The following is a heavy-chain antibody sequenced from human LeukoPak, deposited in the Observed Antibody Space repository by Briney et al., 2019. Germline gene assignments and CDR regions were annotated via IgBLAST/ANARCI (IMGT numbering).Heavy chain of an antibody. J-gene: IGHJ4*02. CDR2: ISSSGSTI. CDR3: ARDQYDYVWGSYRSRSTFFDY. D-gene: IGHD3-16*02. Sequence: GGSLRLSCAASGFTFSNAWMSWIRQAPGKGLEWVSYISSSGSTIYYADSVKGRFTISRDNAKNSLYLQMNSLRAEDTAVYYCARDQYDYVWGSYRSRSTFFDYWGQGTLVTVSS. CDR1: GFTFSNAW. V-gene: IGHV3-11*04.